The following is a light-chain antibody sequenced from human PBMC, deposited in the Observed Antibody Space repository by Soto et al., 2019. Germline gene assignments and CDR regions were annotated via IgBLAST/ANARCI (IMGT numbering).Light chain of an antibody. CDR2: ESS. Sequence: EIVLTQSPATLSLSPGEGATLSCRASQSVGTSFGWYQQKPGQAPMLVIYESSYRAAGIPARFSGSGSGTDFTLTITSRESEDFAVYYCQQLSGRPPTFGGGTKVEMK. V-gene: IGKV3-11*01. CDR1: QSVGTS. J-gene: IGKJ4*01. CDR3: QQLSGRPPT.